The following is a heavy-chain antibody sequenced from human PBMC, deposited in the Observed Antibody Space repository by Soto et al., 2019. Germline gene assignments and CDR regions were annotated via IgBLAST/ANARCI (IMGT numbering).Heavy chain of an antibody. CDR2: MNPNSGNT. D-gene: IGHD1-26*01. CDR1: GYTFTSYD. CDR3: ARGGSSREPYYYYGMDV. V-gene: IGHV1-8*01. Sequence: ASVKVSCKASGYTFTSYDINLLRQATGQWLEWMGWMNPNSGNTGYAQKFQGRVTMTRNTSISTAYMELSSLRSEDTAVYYCARGGSSREPYYYYGMDVWGQGTTVTVSS. J-gene: IGHJ6*02.